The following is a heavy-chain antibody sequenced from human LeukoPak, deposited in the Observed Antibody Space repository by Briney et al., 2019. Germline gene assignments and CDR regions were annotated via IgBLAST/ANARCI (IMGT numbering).Heavy chain of an antibody. CDR2: INQDGSEK. Sequence: PGGSLRLSCAASGFTFSSYAMNWVRQAPGKGLEWVANINQDGSEKYYVDSVKGRFTVSRDNAKNSLDLQMNTLRAEDTAVYYCARRKLTYYYGMDVWGQGTTVTVSS. V-gene: IGHV3-7*01. CDR3: ARRKLTYYYGMDV. D-gene: IGHD1-7*01. CDR1: GFTFSSYA. J-gene: IGHJ6*02.